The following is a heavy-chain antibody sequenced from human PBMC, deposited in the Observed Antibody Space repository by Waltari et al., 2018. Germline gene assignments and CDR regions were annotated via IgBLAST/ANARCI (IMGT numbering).Heavy chain of an antibody. Sequence: QVQLVQSGAEVKKPGASVKVSCKASVYTFTSYGIIWVRQAPGQGLEWMGWISAYNGNTNYAQKLQGRVTMTTDTSTSTAYMELRSLRSDDTAVYYCARDLRDLAVAGTGAFDIWGQGTMVTVSS. D-gene: IGHD6-19*01. CDR1: VYTFTSYG. J-gene: IGHJ3*02. CDR2: ISAYNGNT. CDR3: ARDLRDLAVAGTGAFDI. V-gene: IGHV1-18*01.